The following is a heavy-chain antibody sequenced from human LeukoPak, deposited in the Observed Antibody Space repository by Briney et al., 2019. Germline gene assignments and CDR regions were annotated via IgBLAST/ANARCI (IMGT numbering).Heavy chain of an antibody. J-gene: IGHJ3*02. D-gene: IGHD6-13*01. CDR2: IQYDGSNQ. Sequence: GGSLRLSCAASRFTFSSYGMHWVRQAPGKGLEWVAYIQYDGSNQQYADSVKGRFSISRDSSKNILYLQMNSLRAEDTAVYYCASVFIAAADAFDIWGQGTMVTVSS. CDR1: RFTFSSYG. CDR3: ASVFIAAADAFDI. V-gene: IGHV3-30*02.